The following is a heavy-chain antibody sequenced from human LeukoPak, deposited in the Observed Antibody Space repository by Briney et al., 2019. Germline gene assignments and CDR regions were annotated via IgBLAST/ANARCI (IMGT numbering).Heavy chain of an antibody. CDR3: ARVSGGSPTKLPDY. D-gene: IGHD1-26*01. J-gene: IGHJ4*02. CDR1: GGTFSSYA. V-gene: IGHV1-69*04. Sequence: PVKVSCKASGGTFSSYAISWVRQAPGQGLEWMGRIIPILRIANYAQKFQGRVTITADKSTSTAYMELNSLRSEDTAVYYCARVSGGSPTKLPDYWGQGTLVTVSS. CDR2: IIPILRIA.